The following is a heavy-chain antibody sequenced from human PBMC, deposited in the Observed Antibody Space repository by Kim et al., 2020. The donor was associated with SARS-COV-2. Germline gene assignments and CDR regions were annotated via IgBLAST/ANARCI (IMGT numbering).Heavy chain of an antibody. D-gene: IGHD6-25*01. J-gene: IGHJ4*02. CDR1: GFAIGGYW. CDR2: IKPDGSLK. CDR3: ARDDGFRSIDH. V-gene: IGHV3-7*01. Sequence: GGSLRLSCAASGFAIGGYWMAWLRQFPGKGLEWVANIKPDGSLKFYVDSVEGRLTVSRDNVKNSVYLQMDGLRPEDTAVYYCARDDGFRSIDHWGQGFLVTVSS.